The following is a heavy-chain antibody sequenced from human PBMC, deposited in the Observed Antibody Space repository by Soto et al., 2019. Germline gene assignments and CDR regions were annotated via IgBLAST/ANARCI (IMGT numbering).Heavy chain of an antibody. V-gene: IGHV3-48*02. J-gene: IGHJ4*02. Sequence: GGSLRLSCAASGFTFSSYSMNWVRQAPGKGLEWVSYISSSSSTIYYADSVKGRFTISRDNAKNSLYLQMNSLRDEDTAVYYCASTTYYYDSSGYYSGYWGQGTLVTVSS. CDR2: ISSSSSTI. CDR1: GFTFSSYS. CDR3: ASTTYYYDSSGYYSGY. D-gene: IGHD3-22*01.